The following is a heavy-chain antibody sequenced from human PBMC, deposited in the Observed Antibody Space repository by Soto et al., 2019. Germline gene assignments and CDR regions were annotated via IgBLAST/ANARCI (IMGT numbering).Heavy chain of an antibody. CDR3: ARHGDSGSYFADY. CDR1: GGSISTTSYY. Sequence: QLQLQQSGPGLVKPSETLSLTCTVSGGSISTTSYYWGWIRQPPGKGLEWIGTIYYTGTTFYNPSLTSLVPLSVDTSKHHFSLILSSVPAADTAVYSCARHGDSGSYFADYWGQGTLVTVSS. D-gene: IGHD1-26*01. CDR2: IYYTGTT. J-gene: IGHJ4*02. V-gene: IGHV4-39*01.